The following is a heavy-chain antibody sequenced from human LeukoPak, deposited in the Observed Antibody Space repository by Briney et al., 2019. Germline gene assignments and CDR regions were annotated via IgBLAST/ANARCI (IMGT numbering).Heavy chain of an antibody. J-gene: IGHJ4*02. Sequence: KPSETLSLTCTVSGGSFSSYYWNWIRQPAGKGLEWIGRIYTSGSTNYNPSLKSRVTMSVDTSKNQFSLKLNSVTAADTAVYYCARAGDSTSPLDYWGQGTLVIVSS. CDR3: ARAGDSTSPLDY. V-gene: IGHV4-4*07. CDR1: GGSFSSYY. CDR2: IYTSGST. D-gene: IGHD6-13*01.